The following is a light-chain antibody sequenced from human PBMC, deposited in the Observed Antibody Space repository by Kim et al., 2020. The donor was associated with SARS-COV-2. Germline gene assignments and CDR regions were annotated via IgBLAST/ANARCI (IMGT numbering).Light chain of an antibody. CDR2: EVS. CDR1: SSDVGSYHL. CDR3: CSCAGSSTLV. J-gene: IGLJ2*01. V-gene: IGLV2-23*02. Sequence: SITITCTGTSSDVGSYHLVSWYQQHPGKAPKLMIYEVSKRPSGVSNRFSGSKSGNTASLTISGLQAEDEADYYCCSCAGSSTLVFGGGTQLTVL.